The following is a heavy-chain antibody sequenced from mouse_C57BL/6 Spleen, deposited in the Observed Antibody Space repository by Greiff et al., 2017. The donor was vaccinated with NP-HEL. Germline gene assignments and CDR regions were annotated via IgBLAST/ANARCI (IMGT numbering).Heavy chain of an antibody. D-gene: IGHD2-5*01. V-gene: IGHV2-5*01. Sequence: QVQLKESGPGLVQPSQSLSITCTVSGFSLTSYGVHWVRQSPGKGLEWLGVIWRGGSTDYNAAFMSRLSITKDNSKSQVFLKMNSLQADDTAIYYCAKRGVTTGYYAMDYWGQGTSVTVSS. CDR2: IWRGGST. J-gene: IGHJ4*01. CDR3: AKRGVTTGYYAMDY. CDR1: GFSLTSYG.